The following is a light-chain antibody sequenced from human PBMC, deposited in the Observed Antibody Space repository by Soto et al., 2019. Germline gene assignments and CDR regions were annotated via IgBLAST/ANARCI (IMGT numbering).Light chain of an antibody. CDR2: KAS. J-gene: IGKJ1*01. CDR3: QQYNPFWT. V-gene: IGKV1-5*03. CDR1: QSISSW. Sequence: DIQMTQSPSTLSASVGDRVTITCRASQSISSWLAWYQQKPGQAPKLLIYKASSLASGVPSRFSGRGSGTEFTLTISSLQTDDFATYYCQQYNPFWTFGQGTKVDIK.